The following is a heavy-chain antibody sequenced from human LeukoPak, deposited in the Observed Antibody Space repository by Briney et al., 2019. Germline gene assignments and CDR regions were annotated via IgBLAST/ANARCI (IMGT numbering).Heavy chain of an antibody. CDR1: GGSISSYY. D-gene: IGHD3-3*01. J-gene: IGHJ4*02. CDR2: IYYSGST. CDR3: AAMHDFWSGYYDY. V-gene: IGHV4-59*01. Sequence: SETLSLTCTVSGGSISSYYWSWIRQPPGKGLEWIAYIYYSGSTNYNASLKSRVTISVDTSRHQFSLKLSSVTAADTAVYYCAAMHDFWSGYYDYWGQGTLVTVSS.